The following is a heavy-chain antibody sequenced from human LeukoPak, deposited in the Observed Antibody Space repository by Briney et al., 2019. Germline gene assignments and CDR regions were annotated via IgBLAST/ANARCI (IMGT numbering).Heavy chain of an antibody. J-gene: IGHJ4*02. CDR2: IYSGGST. Sequence: GGSLRLSCAASGFTVSSNYMSWVRQAPGKGLEWVSVIYSGGSTYYADSVKGRFTISRDNSKNTLFLQMNSLRAEDTAVYYCASGLRFLEWLPSPLDYWGQGTLVTVSS. V-gene: IGHV3-53*01. D-gene: IGHD3-3*01. CDR1: GFTVSSNY. CDR3: ASGLRFLEWLPSPLDY.